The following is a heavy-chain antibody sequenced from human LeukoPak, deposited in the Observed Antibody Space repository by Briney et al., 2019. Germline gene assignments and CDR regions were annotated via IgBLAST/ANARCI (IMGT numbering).Heavy chain of an antibody. J-gene: IGHJ4*02. CDR3: ARVVTLTGRCFDY. Sequence: ASAKVSCKASGYTFSSYGITWVRQAPGQGLEWMGWISAYNGNTNFAQKLQGRVTMTTDTSTSTAYMELRGLRSDDTAVYYCARVVTLTGRCFDYWGQGTLVTVSS. CDR2: ISAYNGNT. CDR1: GYTFSSYG. V-gene: IGHV1-18*01. D-gene: IGHD3-9*01.